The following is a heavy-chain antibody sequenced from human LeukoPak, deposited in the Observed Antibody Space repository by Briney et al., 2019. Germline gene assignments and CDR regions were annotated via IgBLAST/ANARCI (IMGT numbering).Heavy chain of an antibody. V-gene: IGHV4-4*07. Sequence: KTSETLSLTCTVSGGSISSYYWSWIRQPAGKGLEWIGRIYTSGSTNYNPSLKSRVTMSVDTSKNQFSLKLSSVTAADTAVYYCVRDAGATMRTYYFHYWGQGTLVTVSS. CDR2: IYTSGST. CDR1: GGSISSYY. J-gene: IGHJ4*02. CDR3: VRDAGATMRTYYFHY. D-gene: IGHD1-26*01.